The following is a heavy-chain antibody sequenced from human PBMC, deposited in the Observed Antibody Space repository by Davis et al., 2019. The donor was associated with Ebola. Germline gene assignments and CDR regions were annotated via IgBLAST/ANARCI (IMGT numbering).Heavy chain of an antibody. D-gene: IGHD3-16*01. Sequence: AASVKVSCKASGYTFTGYYMHWVRQAPGQGLEWMGWINPNSGGTNYAQKFQGWVTMTTDTSTSTAYMELRSLRSDDTAVYYCARGGGILLSGGKGWFDPWGQGTLVTVSS. V-gene: IGHV1-2*04. J-gene: IGHJ5*02. CDR1: GYTFTGYY. CDR2: INPNSGGT. CDR3: ARGGGILLSGGKGWFDP.